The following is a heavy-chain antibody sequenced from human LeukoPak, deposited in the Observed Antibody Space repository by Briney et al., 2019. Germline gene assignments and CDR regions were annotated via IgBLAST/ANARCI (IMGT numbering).Heavy chain of an antibody. CDR3: ARGHGSGYTNYFDP. D-gene: IGHD3-10*01. J-gene: IGHJ5*02. Sequence: ASVKVSCKTSGYTFTDFSIHWVRQAPGQGLEWMGIINPTGGSAGFAQKFQGRVTMTRDMSTSTFYMELSSLRSEDTAVYYCARGHGSGYTNYFDPWGQGTLVTVSS. CDR1: GYTFTDFS. V-gene: IGHV1-46*01. CDR2: INPTGGSA.